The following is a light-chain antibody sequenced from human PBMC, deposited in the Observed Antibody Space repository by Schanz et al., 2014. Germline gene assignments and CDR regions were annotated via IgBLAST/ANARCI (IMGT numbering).Light chain of an antibody. V-gene: IGLV2-8*01. Sequence: QSALTQPPSASGSPGQSVTISCTGTSSDVGGYNFVSWYQQHPGKVPKLLIFEVSQRPSGVPDRFSGSKSGITASLTVSGLQAEDEADYYCQSYDSSLIIYVFGTGTKLTVL. CDR1: SSDVGGYNF. J-gene: IGLJ1*01. CDR2: EVS. CDR3: QSYDSSLIIYV.